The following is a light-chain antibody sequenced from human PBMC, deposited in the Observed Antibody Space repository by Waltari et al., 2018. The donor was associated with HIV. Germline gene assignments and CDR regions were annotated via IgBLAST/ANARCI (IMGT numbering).Light chain of an antibody. Sequence: EILLTQSPVTLSFSPGQTAPLSCRASQSVSRTLAGYQQKHGQPPRLLINDGFNRAAGVPPRFSGSACATDYTLTISSLEPEDFAVYYCQQCSNWPPIVGQGTKLEIK. V-gene: IGKV3-11*01. CDR3: QQCSNWPPI. J-gene: IGKJ2*01. CDR2: DGF. CDR1: QSVSRT.